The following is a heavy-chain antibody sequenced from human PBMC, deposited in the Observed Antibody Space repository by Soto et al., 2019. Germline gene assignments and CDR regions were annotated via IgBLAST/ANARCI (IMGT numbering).Heavy chain of an antibody. V-gene: IGHV4-4*02. D-gene: IGHD3-9*01. CDR1: GGSISSSHW. CDR2: ISHSGTS. CDR3: ARVVLTITRGAFDA. Sequence: QVQLQESGPGLVKPSGTLSLTCAVSGGSISSSHWWTWVRQSPGKGLEYIGEISHSGTSNSNPSLKIRVTLSVDKSKTHFSLTLTSVTAADTAVYYCARVVLTITRGAFDAWGQGTLVIVSS. J-gene: IGHJ3*01.